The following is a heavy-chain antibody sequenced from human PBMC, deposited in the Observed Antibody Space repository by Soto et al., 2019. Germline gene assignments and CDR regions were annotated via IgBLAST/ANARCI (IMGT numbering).Heavy chain of an antibody. CDR2: ISASNGNR. V-gene: IGHV1-18*04. Sequence: QVQLVQSGAEVKKPGASVKVSCKASGYDFSSYGISWVRQAPGQGLEWMGWISASNGNRDYAQQFQGRVTMTSDTSRTTAYMELRSLRSDDTAVYYCVRDPQRNDYWGQEPWSTSLQ. D-gene: IGHD2-2*01. CDR3: VRDPQRNDY. CDR1: GYDFSSYG. J-gene: IGHJ4*01.